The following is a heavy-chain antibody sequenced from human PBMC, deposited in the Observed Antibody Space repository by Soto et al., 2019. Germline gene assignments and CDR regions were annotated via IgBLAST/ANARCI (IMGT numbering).Heavy chain of an antibody. Sequence: PGGSLRLSCAASGFTFRDYYMTWLRQAPGKGLEWVSYISPDGGYMYYADSVKGRFTISRDNAKNSLYLQMNSLGAEDTAFYYCTTRSSGGSWGQGTMVTVSS. D-gene: IGHD2-15*01. CDR3: TTRSSGGS. V-gene: IGHV3-11*01. CDR2: ISPDGGYM. J-gene: IGHJ3*01. CDR1: GFTFRDYY.